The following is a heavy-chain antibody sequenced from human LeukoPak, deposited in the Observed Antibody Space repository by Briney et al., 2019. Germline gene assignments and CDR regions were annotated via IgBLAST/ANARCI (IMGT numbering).Heavy chain of an antibody. D-gene: IGHD6-19*01. CDR3: ATRGAVGFDY. J-gene: IGHJ4*02. V-gene: IGHV1-46*01. CDR1: GYTFTRYY. CDR2: INPSGGST. Sequence: ASVKVSCKASGYTFTRYYMHWVRQAPGQGLEWMGIINPSGGSTSYAQKFQGRVTMTRDMSTSTVYMELSSLRSEDTAMYYCATRGAVGFDYWGQGNLVTVSS.